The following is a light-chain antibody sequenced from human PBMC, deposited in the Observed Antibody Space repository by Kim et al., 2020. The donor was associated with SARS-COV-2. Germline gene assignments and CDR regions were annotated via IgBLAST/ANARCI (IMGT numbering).Light chain of an antibody. Sequence: EVVMTQSPATLSVSPGERVTLSCRASQNIRSNVAWYQQKPGQAPSLLIYGASTLAPGVPARFSGSGSGTDFTLTISSLQSEDFAVYYCQQYKNWPPWTFGQGTKVDIK. V-gene: IGKV3-15*01. CDR1: QNIRSN. J-gene: IGKJ1*01. CDR3: QQYKNWPPWT. CDR2: GAS.